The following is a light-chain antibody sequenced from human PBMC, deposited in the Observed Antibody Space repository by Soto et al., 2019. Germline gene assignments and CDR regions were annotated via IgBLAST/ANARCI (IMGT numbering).Light chain of an antibody. CDR3: QQSYSTPRT. Sequence: DIQMTQSPSSLSASVGDRVTITCRASQRISSCLDWYQQKPGKAPKLLIYDASTLESGAPSRFSGSGSGTEITLTISSLQPEDFATYYCQQSYSTPRTFGQGTKVDIK. V-gene: IGKV1-39*01. CDR1: QRISSC. CDR2: DAS. J-gene: IGKJ1*01.